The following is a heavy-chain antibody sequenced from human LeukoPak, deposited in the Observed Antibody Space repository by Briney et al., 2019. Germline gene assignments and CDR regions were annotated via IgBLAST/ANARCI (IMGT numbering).Heavy chain of an antibody. CDR3: AKTSRTYYYDGSGYSQTLNWFDP. CDR2: ISSSGGYT. J-gene: IGHJ5*02. V-gene: IGHV3-23*01. D-gene: IGHD3-22*01. CDR1: GFTFSSYG. Sequence: PGGSLRLSCAASGFTFSSYGMNWVRQAPGKGLEWVSSISSSGGYTYYADSVKGRFTISRDNSKNTLYLQMNSLRAEDTAVYYCAKTSRTYYYDGSGYSQTLNWFDPWGQGTLVTVSS.